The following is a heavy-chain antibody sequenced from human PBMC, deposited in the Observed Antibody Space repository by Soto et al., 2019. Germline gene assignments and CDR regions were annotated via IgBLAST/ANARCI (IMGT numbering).Heavy chain of an antibody. Sequence: QVQLVQSGAEVKKPGASVKVSCKASGYTFTSYAMHWVRQAPGQRLEWMGWINAGNGNTKYSQKFQGRVTITRDTSASTAYMELSSLRSEDTAVYYCARDSYYCSGGSCYGVDYYYGMDVWGQGTTVTVSS. CDR3: ARDSYYCSGGSCYGVDYYYGMDV. J-gene: IGHJ6*02. D-gene: IGHD2-15*01. CDR2: INAGNGNT. CDR1: GYTFTSYA. V-gene: IGHV1-3*01.